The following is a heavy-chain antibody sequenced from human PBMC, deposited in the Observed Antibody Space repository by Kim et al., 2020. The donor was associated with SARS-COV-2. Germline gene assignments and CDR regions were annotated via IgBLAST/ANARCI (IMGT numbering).Heavy chain of an antibody. CDR1: GFTFSNYA. D-gene: IGHD6-19*01. V-gene: IGHV3-23*01. J-gene: IGHJ3*02. CDR3: AKDLSWQWPDPDAFDI. CDR2: IRASGGST. Sequence: GGSLRLSCVASGFTFSNYAMTWVRQAPGKGLEWVSTIRASGGSTYYADSVKGRFTISRDNSKNTLYLQMNSLRAEDTAVYYCAKDLSWQWPDPDAFDIWGQGTKVTVSS.